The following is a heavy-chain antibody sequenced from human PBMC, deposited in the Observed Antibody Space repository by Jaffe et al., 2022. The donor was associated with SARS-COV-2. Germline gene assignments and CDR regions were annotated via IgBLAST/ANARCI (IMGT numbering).Heavy chain of an antibody. CDR1: GFTFSNAW. CDR2: IKSKTDGGTT. J-gene: IGHJ4*02. Sequence: EVQLVESGGGLVKPGGSLRLSCAASGFTFSNAWMSWVRQAPGKGLEWVGRIKSKTDGGTTDYAAPVKGRFTISRDDSKNTLYLQMNSLKTEDTAVYYCTGTPTRYFDWLLTGHTDYWGQGTLVTVSS. V-gene: IGHV3-15*01. CDR3: TGTPTRYFDWLLTGHTDY. D-gene: IGHD3-9*01.